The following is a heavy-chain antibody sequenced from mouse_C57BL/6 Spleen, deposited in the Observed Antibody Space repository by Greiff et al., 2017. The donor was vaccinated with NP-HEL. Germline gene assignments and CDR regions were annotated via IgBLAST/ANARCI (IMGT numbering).Heavy chain of an antibody. CDR3: TRQGLTWFAY. J-gene: IGHJ3*01. V-gene: IGHV5-9*01. CDR1: GFTFSTYT. Sequence: EVKLVESGGGLVKPGGSLKLSCAASGFTFSTYTMSWVRQTPEKRLEWVATISSGGGNTYYPDSVRGRFTISSDNAKNTLYLQMSSLRSEDTAFYYCTRQGLTWFAYWGQGTLVTVSA. CDR2: ISSGGGNT.